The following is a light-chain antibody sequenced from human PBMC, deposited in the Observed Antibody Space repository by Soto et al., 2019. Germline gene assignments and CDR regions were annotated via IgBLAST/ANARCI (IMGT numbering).Light chain of an antibody. V-gene: IGKV1-5*03. CDR3: QQYNTYFSLT. J-gene: IGKJ4*01. CDR2: KTS. CDR1: QSISTW. Sequence: DILMTQSPSFPSASGGDIVTSSCRASQSISTWVAWYQQKPGKAPKLLIYKTSSLESGVPSRFRGSGSGTEFTLTISGLQPEDFASYYCQQYNTYFSLTFGGGTKVDIK.